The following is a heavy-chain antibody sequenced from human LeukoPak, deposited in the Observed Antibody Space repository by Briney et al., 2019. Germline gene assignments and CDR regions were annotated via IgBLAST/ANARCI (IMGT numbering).Heavy chain of an antibody. D-gene: IGHD2-2*01. CDR3: ARLQLGSSFDY. CDR2: IYYSGST. Sequence: PSETLSLTCTVSGGSISSSSYYWGWIRQPPGKGLEWIGSIYYSGSTYYNPSLKSRVTISVDTSKNQFSLKLSSVTAADTAVYYCARLQLGSSFDYWGQGTLVTVSS. CDR1: GGSISSSSYY. V-gene: IGHV4-39*01. J-gene: IGHJ4*02.